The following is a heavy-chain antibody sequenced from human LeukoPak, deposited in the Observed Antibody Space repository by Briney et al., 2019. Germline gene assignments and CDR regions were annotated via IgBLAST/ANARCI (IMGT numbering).Heavy chain of an antibody. J-gene: IGHJ4*02. CDR3: ARAAGYCSSISCYSFDY. V-gene: IGHV1-46*01. CDR1: GYTFTSYY. D-gene: IGHD2-2*01. Sequence: ASVKVSCKASGYTFTSYYMHWVRQAPGQGLEWMGIINPSGGGASSAQKFQGRVTMTRDTSTSTVFMELSSLRSEDTAVYYCARAAGYCSSISCYSFDYWGQGTLVTVSS. CDR2: INPSGGGA.